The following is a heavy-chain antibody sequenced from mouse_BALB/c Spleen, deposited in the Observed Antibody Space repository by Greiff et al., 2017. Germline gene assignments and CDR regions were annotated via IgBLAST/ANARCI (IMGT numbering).Heavy chain of an antibody. CDR3: ASPIYYGYDGFAY. CDR2: ISNGGGST. Sequence: DVKLVESGGGLVQPGGSLKLSCAASGFTFSSYTMSWVRQTPEKRLEWVAYISNGGGSTYYPDTVKGRFTISRDNAKNTLYLQMSSLKSEDTAMYYCASPIYYGYDGFAYWGQGTLVTVSA. CDR1: GFTFSSYT. J-gene: IGHJ3*01. V-gene: IGHV5-12-2*01. D-gene: IGHD2-2*01.